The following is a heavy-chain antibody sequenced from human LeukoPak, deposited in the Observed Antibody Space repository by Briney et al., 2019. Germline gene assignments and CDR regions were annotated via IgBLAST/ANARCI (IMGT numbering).Heavy chain of an antibody. CDR2: ISSSSSTT. V-gene: IGHV3-48*01. CDR3: AKLSGGAARPVAFDI. CDR1: GFTFSSYS. D-gene: IGHD6-6*01. J-gene: IGHJ3*02. Sequence: GGSLRLSCAASGFTFSSYSMNWVRQAPGKGLEWVSYISSSSSTTHYADSVKGRFTISRDNSKNTLYLQMNSLRAEDTAVYYCAKLSGGAARPVAFDIWGQGTMVTVPS.